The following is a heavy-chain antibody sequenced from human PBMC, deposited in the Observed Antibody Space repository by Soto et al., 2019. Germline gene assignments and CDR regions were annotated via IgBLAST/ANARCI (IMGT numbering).Heavy chain of an antibody. CDR1: GYTFTTYD. J-gene: IGHJ5*02. CDR2: MNSASGNT. Sequence: QVQLVQSGAEVKKPGASVKVSCKTSGYTFTTYDINWVRQATGQGLEWMGWMNSASGNTGHAQKFQGRVTMTRNTSISTAYMALSRLRSEDTAVYYCASYRGSATWGQGTLVTVSS. CDR3: ASYRGSAT. D-gene: IGHD5-12*01. V-gene: IGHV1-8*01.